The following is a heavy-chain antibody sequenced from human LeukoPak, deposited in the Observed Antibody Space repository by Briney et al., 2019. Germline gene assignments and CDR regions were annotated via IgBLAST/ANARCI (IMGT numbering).Heavy chain of an antibody. Sequence: PGRSLRLSCAASGFTFSSYGMHWVRQAPGKGLEWVAVIWYDGSNKDYADSVKGRFTIYRDNSKNTLSLQMNSLRVEYTAIYYCARVSCSSSSCYLASYYFDSWGQGTLVTVSS. CDR1: GFTFSSYG. CDR2: IWYDGSNK. V-gene: IGHV3-33*01. CDR3: ARVSCSSSSCYLASYYFDS. J-gene: IGHJ4*02. D-gene: IGHD2-2*01.